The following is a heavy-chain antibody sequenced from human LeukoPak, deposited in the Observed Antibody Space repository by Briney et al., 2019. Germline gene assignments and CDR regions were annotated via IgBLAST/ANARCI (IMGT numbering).Heavy chain of an antibody. CDR2: ISWNSGSI. J-gene: IGHJ3*02. D-gene: IGHD4-23*01. Sequence: GGSLRLSCAASGFTVSSNYMSWVRQAPGKGLEWVSGISWNSGSIGYADSVKGRFTISRDNAKNSLYLQMNSLRAEDMALYYCAKGQGGGYYAFDIWGQGTMVTVSS. V-gene: IGHV3-9*03. CDR1: GFTVSSNY. CDR3: AKGQGGGYYAFDI.